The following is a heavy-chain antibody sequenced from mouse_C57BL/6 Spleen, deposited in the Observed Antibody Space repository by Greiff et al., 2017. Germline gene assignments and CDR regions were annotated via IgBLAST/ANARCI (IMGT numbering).Heavy chain of an antibody. CDR1: GYTFTSYW. D-gene: IGHD2-4*01. CDR2: IDPSDSET. J-gene: IGHJ4*01. V-gene: IGHV1-52*01. CDR3: ARGYDYDPDYAMDY. Sequence: QVQLQQPGAELVRPGSSVKLSCKASGYTFTSYWMHWVKQRPIQGLEWIGNIDPSDSETNYNQKFKDKATLTVDKSSSTAYMQLSSLTSEDSAVYYCARGYDYDPDYAMDYWGQGTSVTVSS.